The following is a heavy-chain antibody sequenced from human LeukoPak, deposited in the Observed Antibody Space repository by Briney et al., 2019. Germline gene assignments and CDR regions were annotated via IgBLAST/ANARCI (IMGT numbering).Heavy chain of an antibody. CDR2: SSGSGGST. J-gene: IGHJ4*02. CDR3: AKDLGPTNYYGSGSYPQAFDY. Sequence: GGSLRLSCAASGFTFSSYGMSWVRQAPGKGLEWVSASSGSGGSTYYADSVKGRFTISRDNSKNTLYLQMNSLRAEDTAVYYCAKDLGPTNYYGSGSYPQAFDYWGQGTLVTVSS. D-gene: IGHD3-10*01. CDR1: GFTFSSYG. V-gene: IGHV3-23*01.